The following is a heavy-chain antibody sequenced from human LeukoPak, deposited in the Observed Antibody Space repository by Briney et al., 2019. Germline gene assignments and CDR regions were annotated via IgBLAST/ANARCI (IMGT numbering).Heavy chain of an antibody. Sequence: PGGSLRLSCATSGFTVSTNYMTWVRQAPGKGLEWVSIIYSGGSTYYADSVKGRFTISRDNSKNTVYLQMNSLRAEDTAVYFCARQSPSSGGYWSTRQYYFDYWGQGTLVTVSS. CDR3: ARQSPSSGGYWSTRQYYFDY. CDR2: IYSGGST. J-gene: IGHJ4*02. V-gene: IGHV3-53*01. D-gene: IGHD1-26*01. CDR1: GFTVSTNY.